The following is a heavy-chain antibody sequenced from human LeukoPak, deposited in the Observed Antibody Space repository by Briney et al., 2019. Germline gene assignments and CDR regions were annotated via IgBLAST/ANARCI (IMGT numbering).Heavy chain of an antibody. CDR2: IWYDGSNK. D-gene: IGHD3-22*01. CDR1: GFTFSSYG. CDR3: ARGSYYYDSSGYLPGPLLDY. Sequence: GGSLRLSCAASGFTFSSYGMHWVRQAPGKGLEWVAVIWYDGSNKYYADSVKGRFTISRDNSKNTLYLQMNSLRAEDTAVYYCARGSYYYDSSGYLPGPLLDYWGQGTLVTVSS. J-gene: IGHJ4*02. V-gene: IGHV3-33*01.